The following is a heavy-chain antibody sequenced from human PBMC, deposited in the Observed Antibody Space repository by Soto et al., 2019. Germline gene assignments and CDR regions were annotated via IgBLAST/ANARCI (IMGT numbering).Heavy chain of an antibody. CDR1: GFTFINFA. D-gene: IGHD3-10*01. CDR3: ARKVPGSTSRPDYWYFDL. Sequence: EVQLLESGGGLVQPGGSLRLSCAGSGFTFINFAMNWVRQAPGKGMEWVSTISGGGDAASFADSVRGRFTISRDNSKDTVTLQMNSLGVDDTAVYYCARKVPGSTSRPDYWYFDLWGRGTLVTVSS. CDR2: ISGGGDAA. V-gene: IGHV3-23*01. J-gene: IGHJ2*01.